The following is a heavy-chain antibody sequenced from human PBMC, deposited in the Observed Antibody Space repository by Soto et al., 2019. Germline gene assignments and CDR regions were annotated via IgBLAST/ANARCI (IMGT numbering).Heavy chain of an antibody. J-gene: IGHJ6*02. CDR3: AKGQWLDYYYYGMDV. V-gene: IGHV3-23*01. CDR2: ISGSGGST. Sequence: PGGSLRLSCAASGFTFSSYAMSWVRQAPGKGLEWVSAISGSGGSTYYADSVKGRFTISRDNSKNTLYLQMNSLRAEDTAVYYYAKGQWLDYYYYGMDVWGQGTTVTXSS. D-gene: IGHD6-19*01. CDR1: GFTFSSYA.